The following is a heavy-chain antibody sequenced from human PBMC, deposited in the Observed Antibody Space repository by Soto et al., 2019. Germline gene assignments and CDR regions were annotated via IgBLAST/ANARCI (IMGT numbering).Heavy chain of an antibody. D-gene: IGHD5-12*01. CDR2: ISGSGGST. CDR3: AKDGHGMATISRMDV. V-gene: IGHV3-23*01. J-gene: IGHJ6*02. Sequence: EVQLLESGGGLVQPGGSLRLSCAASGFTFSSYAMSWVRQAPGKGLEWVSAISGSGGSTYYADSVKGLFTNSRDKSTSTFYRQMSSQRAEDTAVYYCAKDGHGMATISRMDVWGQGTTVTVS. CDR1: GFTFSSYA.